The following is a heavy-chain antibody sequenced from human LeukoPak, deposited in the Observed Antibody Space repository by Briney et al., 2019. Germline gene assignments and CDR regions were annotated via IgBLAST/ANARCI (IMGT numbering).Heavy chain of an antibody. D-gene: IGHD6-19*01. V-gene: IGHV3-30-3*02. J-gene: IGHJ4*02. Sequence: PGGSLRLSCAASGFTFSSYAMHWVRQAPGKGLEWVAVISYDGSNKYYADSVKGRFTISRDNSKNTLYLQMNSLRAEDTAVYYCAKSGSGWYGTSYWGQGTLVTVSS. CDR1: GFTFSSYA. CDR3: AKSGSGWYGTSY. CDR2: ISYDGSNK.